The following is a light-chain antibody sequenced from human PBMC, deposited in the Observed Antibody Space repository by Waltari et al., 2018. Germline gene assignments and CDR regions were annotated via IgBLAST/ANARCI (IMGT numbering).Light chain of an antibody. CDR2: RNE. Sequence: QSILTQPPSASGTPGQMVTISCSGTYSNVGNNVVNWYQQLPGTVPKLLIYRNEQRPSGVPARFSGSKSGTSASLAISGLRSEDDAHYFCASWGDSPSGRWVFGGGTKVTVL. CDR3: ASWGDSPSGRWV. V-gene: IGLV1-47*01. J-gene: IGLJ3*02. CDR1: YSNVGNNV.